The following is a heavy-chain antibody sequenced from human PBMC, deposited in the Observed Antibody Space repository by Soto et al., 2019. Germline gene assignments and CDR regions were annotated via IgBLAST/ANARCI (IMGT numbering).Heavy chain of an antibody. Sequence: EVQLLESGGGLVQPGGSLRLSCAASGFTFSSYAMSWVRQAPGKGLEWVSAISGSGGSTYYADSVKGRFTISRDNSKIKLYLQMNSMRAEDTAVYYCAKVWFGDFPPYFDYWGQGTLVTVSS. CDR2: ISGSGGST. CDR1: GFTFSSYA. J-gene: IGHJ4*02. CDR3: AKVWFGDFPPYFDY. V-gene: IGHV3-23*01. D-gene: IGHD3-10*01.